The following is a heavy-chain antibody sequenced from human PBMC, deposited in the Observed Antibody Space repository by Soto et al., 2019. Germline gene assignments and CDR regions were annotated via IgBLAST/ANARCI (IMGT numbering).Heavy chain of an antibody. CDR1: GFTFDDYA. CDR3: AKDKGRGIAMEDAFYI. D-gene: IGHD6-19*01. V-gene: IGHV3-9*01. J-gene: IGHJ3*02. Sequence: SLRLSCAASGFTFDDYAMHWVRQAPGKGLEWVSGISWNSGSIGYADSVKGRFTISRDNAKNSLYLQMNSLRAEDTALYYCAKDKGRGIAMEDAFYIWGQGTMVTVSS. CDR2: ISWNSGSI.